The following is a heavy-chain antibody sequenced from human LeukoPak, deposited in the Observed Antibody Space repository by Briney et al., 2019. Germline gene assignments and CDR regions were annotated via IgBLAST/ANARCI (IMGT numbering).Heavy chain of an antibody. Sequence: RTGGSLRLSCAASGFTFSGYAMSWVRQAPGKGLEWVSAISGSAGPTHYADSVKGRFTISSDKSKNTLYLQMNSLRADDTAVYYCASCSRPNYYYGMDVWGQGTTVIVSS. CDR3: ASCSRPNYYYGMDV. V-gene: IGHV3-23*01. J-gene: IGHJ6*02. D-gene: IGHD6-6*01. CDR2: ISGSAGPT. CDR1: GFTFSGYA.